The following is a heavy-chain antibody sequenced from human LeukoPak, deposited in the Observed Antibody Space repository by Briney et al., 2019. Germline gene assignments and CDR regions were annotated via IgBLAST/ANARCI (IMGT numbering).Heavy chain of an antibody. CDR2: IYYSGST. CDR1: GDSISGYY. J-gene: IGHJ6*02. Sequence: SETLSLTCTVSGDSISGYYWSWIRQPPGKGLEWIGYIYYSGSTNYNPSLKSRVTISIDTSKNQFSLKLSSVTAADTAVYYCARYVYDSSGYNWYGMDVWGQGTTVTVSS. V-gene: IGHV4-59*08. D-gene: IGHD3-22*01. CDR3: ARYVYDSSGYNWYGMDV.